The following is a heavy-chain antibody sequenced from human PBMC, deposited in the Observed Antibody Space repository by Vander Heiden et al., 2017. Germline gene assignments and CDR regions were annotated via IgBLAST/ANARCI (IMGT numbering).Heavy chain of an antibody. Sequence: QVQLQESGPGLVRPSESLPLTCADPGCSMGNYYWTWLRQPAGKALEWLGRIYTGGSTNYNPSLKSRVTMSVATSKNQFSLKLTSVTAADTAVYYCVGNYYDSRGYYFIDSWGQGTLVTVS. J-gene: IGHJ4*02. CDR3: VGNYYDSRGYYFIDS. CDR1: GCSMGNYY. D-gene: IGHD3-22*01. CDR2: IYTGGST. V-gene: IGHV4-4*07.